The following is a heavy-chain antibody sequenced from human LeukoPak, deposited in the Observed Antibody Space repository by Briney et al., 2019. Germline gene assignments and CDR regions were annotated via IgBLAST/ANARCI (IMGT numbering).Heavy chain of an antibody. Sequence: ASVKVSCKASGYTFTSYGISWVRQAPGQGLEWMGWINPNSGGTNYAQKFQGRVTMTRDTSISTAYMELSRLRSDDTAVYYCARDWGSSSPYYYYMDVWGKGTTVTVSS. V-gene: IGHV1-2*02. CDR3: ARDWGSSSPYYYYMDV. CDR1: GYTFTSYG. J-gene: IGHJ6*03. CDR2: INPNSGGT. D-gene: IGHD6-6*01.